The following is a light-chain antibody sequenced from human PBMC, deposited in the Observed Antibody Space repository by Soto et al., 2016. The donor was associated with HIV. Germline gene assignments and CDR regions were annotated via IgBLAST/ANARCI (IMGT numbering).Light chain of an antibody. Sequence: SYELIQPPSVSVAPGKTARITCGGNNIGSKSVHWYQQKPGQAPVLVVYDDSDRPSGIPERFSGSTSGNTATLTISRVEAGDEADFYCQVWDTSGDHFVVFGGGTKLTVL. J-gene: IGLJ2*01. CDR3: QVWDTSGDHFVV. CDR1: NIGSKS. CDR2: DDS. V-gene: IGLV3-21*03.